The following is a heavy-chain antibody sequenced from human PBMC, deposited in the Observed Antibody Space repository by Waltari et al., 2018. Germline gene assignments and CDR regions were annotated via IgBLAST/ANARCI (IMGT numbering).Heavy chain of an antibody. CDR1: GFTFSSYA. CDR3: AKDPDSSGYYSYGMDV. V-gene: IGHV3-23*01. Sequence: EVQLLESGGGLVQPGGSLRLSCAASGFTFSSYAMSWVRQAPGKGLEWVSAISGSGGSTYYADSVKGRFTISRDNSKNTLYLQMNSLRAEDTAVYYCAKDPDSSGYYSYGMDVWGQGTTVTVSS. CDR2: ISGSGGST. D-gene: IGHD3-22*01. J-gene: IGHJ6*02.